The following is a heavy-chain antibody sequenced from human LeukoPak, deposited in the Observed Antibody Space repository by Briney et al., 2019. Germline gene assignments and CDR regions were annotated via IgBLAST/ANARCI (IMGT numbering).Heavy chain of an antibody. D-gene: IGHD2-15*01. J-gene: IGHJ4*02. CDR3: AIRLRY. CDR2: INHSGST. CDR1: GGSFSGYY. Sequence: SETLSLTCAVYGGSFSGYYWSWIRQPPGKGLEWIGEINHSGSTNYNPSLKSRVTISVDTSKNQFSLKLSSVTAADTAMYYCAIRLRYWGQGTLVTVSS. V-gene: IGHV4-34*01.